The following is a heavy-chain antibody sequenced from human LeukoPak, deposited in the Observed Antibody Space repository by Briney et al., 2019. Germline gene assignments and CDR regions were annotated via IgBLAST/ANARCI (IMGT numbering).Heavy chain of an antibody. CDR1: GGTFSSYA. J-gene: IGHJ3*02. Sequence: SVKVSCKASGGTFSSYAISWVRQAPGQGLEWMGGIIPIFGTANYAQKFQGRVTITTDESTSTAYMGLSSLRSEDTAVYYCARAPPYYYDSSGYIAAFDIWGQGTMVTASS. CDR3: ARAPPYYYDSSGYIAAFDI. V-gene: IGHV1-69*05. CDR2: IIPIFGTA. D-gene: IGHD3-22*01.